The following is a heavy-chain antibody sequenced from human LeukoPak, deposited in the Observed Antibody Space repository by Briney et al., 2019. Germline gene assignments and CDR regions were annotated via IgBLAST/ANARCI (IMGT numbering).Heavy chain of an antibody. J-gene: IGHJ3*02. V-gene: IGHV3-30*01. CDR1: GFTFSSYA. CDR2: ISYDGSNK. Sequence: GRSLRLSCVASGFTFSSYAMHWVRQAPGKGLEWVAVISYDGSNKYYADSVKGRFTISRDNSKNTLYLQMNSLRAEDTAVYYCARESGATTVLDIWSQGTMVTVSS. CDR3: ARESGATTVLDI. D-gene: IGHD1-26*01.